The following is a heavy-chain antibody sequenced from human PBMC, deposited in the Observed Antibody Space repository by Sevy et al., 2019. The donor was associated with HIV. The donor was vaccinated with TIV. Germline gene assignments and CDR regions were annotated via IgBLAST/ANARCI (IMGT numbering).Heavy chain of an antibody. CDR1: GLSFRSYE. V-gene: IGHV3-48*03. D-gene: IGHD3-22*01. CDR3: ATSRRDYYNYYFDY. CDR2: IRTGGGTI. Sequence: EGSLRLSCAASGLSFRSYELNWVRQAPGKVLQWISYIRTGGGTIFYADSVKGRFTISRDNAKDSVFLQMNSLRAEDTAVYFCATSRRDYYNYYFDYWGHGTLVTVSS. J-gene: IGHJ4*01.